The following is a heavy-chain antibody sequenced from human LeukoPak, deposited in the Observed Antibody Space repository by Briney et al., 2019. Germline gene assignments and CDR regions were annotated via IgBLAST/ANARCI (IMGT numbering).Heavy chain of an antibody. D-gene: IGHD3-10*01. Sequence: GGSLRLSCTTSGFTFGDYAVSWVRQAPGKGLEWVSAISGSGGSTYYADSVKGRFTISRDNSKNTLYLQMNSLRAEDTAVYYCARPYYGSGSYYNVGYFDYWGQGTLVTVSS. V-gene: IGHV3-23*01. CDR1: GFTFGDYA. CDR3: ARPYYGSGSYYNVGYFDY. CDR2: ISGSGGST. J-gene: IGHJ4*02.